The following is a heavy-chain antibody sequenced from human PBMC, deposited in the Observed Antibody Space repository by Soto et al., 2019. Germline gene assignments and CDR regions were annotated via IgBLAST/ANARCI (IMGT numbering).Heavy chain of an antibody. CDR1: GGSISSGGYY. CDR3: ARSSTSASYFDY. D-gene: IGHD2-2*01. V-gene: IGHV4-31*03. CDR2: IYYSGRT. Sequence: QVQLQESGPGLVKPSQTLSLTCTVSGGSISSGGYYWSWIRQHPGKGLEWIGYIYYSGRTYYNPSIKSRVTISVDTSKSQFSLKLSSVTAADTAVYYWARSSTSASYFDYWGQGTLVTVSS. J-gene: IGHJ4*02.